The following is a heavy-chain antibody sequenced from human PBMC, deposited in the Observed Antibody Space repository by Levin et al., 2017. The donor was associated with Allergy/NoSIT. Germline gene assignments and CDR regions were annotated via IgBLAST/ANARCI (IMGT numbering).Heavy chain of an antibody. Sequence: GGSLRLSCAGSEFDFNDHYIDWVRQAPGKGLEWVGRITSKGNSYSSEYAASVRGRFTISRDDSENSVYLQMNSLNTEDTAVYYCAALGRSYGLDVWGQGTAVTVSS. CDR1: EFDFNDHY. CDR3: AALGRSYGLDV. CDR2: ITSKGNSYSS. D-gene: IGHD1-26*01. V-gene: IGHV3-72*01. J-gene: IGHJ6*02.